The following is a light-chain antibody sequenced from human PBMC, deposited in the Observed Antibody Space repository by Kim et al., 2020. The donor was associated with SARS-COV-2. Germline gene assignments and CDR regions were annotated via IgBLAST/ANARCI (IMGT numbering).Light chain of an antibody. J-gene: IGKJ1*01. CDR3: QQYDVWPRT. CDR1: QNMKSN. V-gene: IGKV3-15*01. Sequence: GSPRERATLSCRDSQNMKSNLAWYQQKRGQAHRILIYGASTRASGIPARFSGSGSGTEFTLTISSLQSEEFAVYYCQQYDVWPRTFGQGTKVDI. CDR2: GAS.